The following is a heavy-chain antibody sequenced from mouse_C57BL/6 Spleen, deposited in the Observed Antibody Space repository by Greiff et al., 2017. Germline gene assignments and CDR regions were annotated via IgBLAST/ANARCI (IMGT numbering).Heavy chain of an antibody. Sequence: VKLQESGAELARPGASVKLSCKASGYTFTSYGISWVKQRTGQGLEWIGEIYPRSGNTYYNEKFKGKATLTADKSSSTAYMELRSLTSEDSAVYFCARSDSNYGGFAYWGQGTLVTVSA. CDR3: ARSDSNYGGFAY. CDR2: IYPRSGNT. J-gene: IGHJ3*01. CDR1: GYTFTSYG. D-gene: IGHD2-5*01. V-gene: IGHV1-81*01.